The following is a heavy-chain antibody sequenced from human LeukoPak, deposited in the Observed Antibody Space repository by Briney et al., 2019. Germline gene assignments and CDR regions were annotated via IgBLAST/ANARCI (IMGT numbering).Heavy chain of an antibody. Sequence: SETLSLTCTVSGGSISSYYWSWIRQPPGKGLEWIGYIYYSGSTNYNPSLKSRVTISVDTSKNQFSLKLSSVTAADTAVYYCARLLGPVYFDYWGQGTLVTVSS. CDR2: IYYSGST. V-gene: IGHV4-59*08. J-gene: IGHJ4*02. CDR1: GGSISSYY. CDR3: ARLLGPVYFDY.